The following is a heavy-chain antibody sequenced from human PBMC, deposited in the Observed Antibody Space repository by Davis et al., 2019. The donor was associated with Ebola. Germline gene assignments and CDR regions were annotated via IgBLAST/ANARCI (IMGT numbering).Heavy chain of an antibody. J-gene: IGHJ5*02. D-gene: IGHD4-17*01. CDR1: GFTFSSYS. CDR2: ISSSSSYI. V-gene: IGHV3-21*04. CDR3: AREMTTVTTGWFDP. Sequence: GESLKISCAASGFTFSSYSMNWVRQAPGKGLEWVSSISSSSSYIYYADSVKGRFTISRDNAKNSLYLQMNSLRAEDTAVYYCAREMTTVTTGWFDPWGQGTLVTVSS.